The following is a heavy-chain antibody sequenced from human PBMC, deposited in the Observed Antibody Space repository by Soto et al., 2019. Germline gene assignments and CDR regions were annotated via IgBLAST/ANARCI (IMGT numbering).Heavy chain of an antibody. Sequence: ASVKVSCKASGGTFSSYTISWVRQAPGQGLEWMGRIIPILGIANYAQKFQGRVTITADKSTSTAYMELSSLRSEDTAVYYCARGGVVYYDSSGYYYHDAFDIWGQGTMVTVSS. CDR3: ARGGVVYYDSSGYYYHDAFDI. CDR2: IIPILGIA. V-gene: IGHV1-69*02. J-gene: IGHJ3*02. CDR1: GGTFSSYT. D-gene: IGHD3-22*01.